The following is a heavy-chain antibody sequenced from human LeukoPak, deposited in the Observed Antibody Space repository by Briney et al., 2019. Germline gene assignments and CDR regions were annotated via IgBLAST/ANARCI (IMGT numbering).Heavy chain of an antibody. CDR3: AREQQLAPPRGLYYYYMDV. CDR1: GGTFSSYS. D-gene: IGHD6-6*01. V-gene: IGHV3-21*01. CDR2: ISSSSSYI. Sequence: SCKASGGTFSSYSMNWVRQAPGKGLEWVSSISSSSSYIYYADSVKGRFTISRDNAKNSLYLQMNSLRAEDTAVYYCAREQQLAPPRGLYYYYMDVWGKGTTVTVSS. J-gene: IGHJ6*03.